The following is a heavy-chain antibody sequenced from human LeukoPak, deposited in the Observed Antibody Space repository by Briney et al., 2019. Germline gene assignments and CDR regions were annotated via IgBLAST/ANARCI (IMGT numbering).Heavy chain of an antibody. Sequence: GGSLRLSCAASGFTFSSYWMSWVRQAPGKGLEWVANIKQDGSEKYYADSVKGRFTISRDNSKNTLYLQMNSLRAEDTAVYYCARDRYSSDRTGGYPDYWGQGTLVTVSS. D-gene: IGHD6-19*01. CDR2: IKQDGSEK. CDR1: GFTFSSYW. J-gene: IGHJ4*02. CDR3: ARDRYSSDRTGGYPDY. V-gene: IGHV3-7*01.